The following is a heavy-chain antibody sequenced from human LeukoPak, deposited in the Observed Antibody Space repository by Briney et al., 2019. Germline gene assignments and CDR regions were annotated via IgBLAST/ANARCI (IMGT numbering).Heavy chain of an antibody. J-gene: IGHJ3*02. CDR3: ARELITFGGVIVNGAFDI. Sequence: GGSLRLSCAASGFTVSSNYMSWVRRAPGKGLEWVSVIYSGGSTYYADSVKGRFTISRDNSKNTLYLQMNSLRAEDTAVYYCARELITFGGVIVNGAFDIWGQGTMVTVSS. CDR2: IYSGGST. D-gene: IGHD3-16*02. CDR1: GFTVSSNY. V-gene: IGHV3-53*01.